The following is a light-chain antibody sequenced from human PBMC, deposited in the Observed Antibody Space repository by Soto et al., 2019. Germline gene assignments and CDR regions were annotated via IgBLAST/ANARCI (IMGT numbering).Light chain of an antibody. V-gene: IGKV2-30*01. Sequence: DVVMTQSPLSLPVTLGQPASISCRSSQSLVYSDGNTYLNWFQQRPGLSPRRLIYKVSNRDSGVPDRFSGSGSGTDFTLTISSLEPEDFAVYYCQQRSNWAFGQGTKVEIK. J-gene: IGKJ1*01. CDR2: KVS. CDR3: QQRSNWA. CDR1: QSLVYSDGNTY.